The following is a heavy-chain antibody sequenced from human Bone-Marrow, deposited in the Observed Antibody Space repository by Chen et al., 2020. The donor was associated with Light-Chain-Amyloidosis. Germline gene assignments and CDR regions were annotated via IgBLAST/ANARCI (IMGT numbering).Heavy chain of an antibody. V-gene: IGHV3-9*01. CDR3: AKDTAGYYYYGMDV. Sequence: EVQLVESGGGLVQPGRSLRLSCAASGFTFDDYAMHWVRQAPGKGLEWVSGISWNSGTIGYADSVKGRFTISRDNVKNSLYLQMNSLRSEDTALYYCAKDTAGYYYYGMDVWGQGTTVTVSS. CDR2: ISWNSGTI. J-gene: IGHJ6*02. CDR1: GFTFDDYA.